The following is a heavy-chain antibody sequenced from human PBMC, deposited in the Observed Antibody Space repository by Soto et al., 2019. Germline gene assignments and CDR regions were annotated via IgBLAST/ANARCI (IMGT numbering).Heavy chain of an antibody. Sequence: SETLSLTCTVSGGSISSSSYYWGWIRQPPGKGLEWIGSIYYSGSTYYNPSLKSRVTISVDTSKNQFSLKLSSVTAADTAVYYCASLREQLVPRTHDYWGQGTLVTVSS. CDR2: IYYSGST. V-gene: IGHV4-39*01. CDR3: ASLREQLVPRTHDY. CDR1: GGSISSSSYY. D-gene: IGHD6-6*01. J-gene: IGHJ4*02.